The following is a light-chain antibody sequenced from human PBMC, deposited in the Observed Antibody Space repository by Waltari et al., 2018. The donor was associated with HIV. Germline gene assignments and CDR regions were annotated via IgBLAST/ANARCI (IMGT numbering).Light chain of an antibody. CDR3: NSRDSSGHWV. V-gene: IGLV3-19*01. Sequence: SSELTQDPAVSVALGQTVRITCQGDILSTYYASWYQPKPGQAPILVIYGKNNRPPGIPDRFSGSSSGNTASLTITGAQAEDEADYYCNSRDSSGHWVFGGGTKLTVL. CDR1: ILSTYY. J-gene: IGLJ3*02. CDR2: GKN.